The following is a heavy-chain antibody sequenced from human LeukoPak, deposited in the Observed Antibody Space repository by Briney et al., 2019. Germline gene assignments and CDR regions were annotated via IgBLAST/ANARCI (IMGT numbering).Heavy chain of an antibody. V-gene: IGHV4-34*01. J-gene: IGHJ5*02. D-gene: IGHD3-10*01. CDR1: GGSFSGYY. Sequence: SETLSLTCAVYGGSFSGYYWSWIRQPPGKGLEWIGEINHSGSTNYNPSLKSRVTISVDTSKNQFSLKLSSVTAADTAVYYCARESPILSYYPSWGQGTLVTVSS. CDR2: INHSGST. CDR3: ARESPILSYYPS.